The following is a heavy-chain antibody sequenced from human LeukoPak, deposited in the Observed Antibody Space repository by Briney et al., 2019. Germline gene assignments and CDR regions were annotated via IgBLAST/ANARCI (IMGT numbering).Heavy chain of an antibody. CDR1: GFTFDDYA. D-gene: IGHD3-22*01. V-gene: IGHV3-43*02. Sequence: GGSLRLSCAASGFTFDDYAMHWVRQTPGKGLEWVSFINEDGAYYADSVKGGFTISRDNSKNSLYLQMNSLRTEDTALYYCAKANYYDSSDYPRGLDYWGQGTLVTVSS. CDR3: AKANYYDSSDYPRGLDY. J-gene: IGHJ4*02. CDR2: INEDGA.